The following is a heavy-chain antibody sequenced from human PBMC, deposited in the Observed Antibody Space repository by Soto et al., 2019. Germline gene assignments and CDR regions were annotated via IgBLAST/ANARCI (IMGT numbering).Heavy chain of an antibody. CDR2: INHSGST. CDR3: ARALSSGWYRAGY. J-gene: IGHJ4*02. D-gene: IGHD6-19*01. CDR1: GGSFSGYY. V-gene: IGHV4-34*01. Sequence: SETLSLTCAVYGGSFSGYYWSWIRQPPGKGLEWIGEINHSGSTNYNPSLKSRVTISVDTSKNQFSLKLSSVTAADTAVYYCARALSSGWYRAGYWGQGTLVTVSS.